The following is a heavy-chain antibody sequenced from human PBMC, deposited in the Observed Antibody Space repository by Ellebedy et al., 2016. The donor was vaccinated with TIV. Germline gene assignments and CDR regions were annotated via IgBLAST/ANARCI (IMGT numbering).Heavy chain of an antibody. J-gene: IGHJ4*02. CDR2: IRWDDDK. Sequence: SGPTLVKPTQTLTLTCSFSGFSLSTTRMCVTWIRQPPGKALEWLALIRWDDDKYYNTSLKARLTISKDTSNNQVVLSMTNLDPVDTATYYCARMSYGDFGGDLGYWGQGTLVTVSS. CDR3: ARMSYGDFGGDLGY. V-gene: IGHV2-70*01. CDR1: GFSLSTTRMC. D-gene: IGHD4-17*01.